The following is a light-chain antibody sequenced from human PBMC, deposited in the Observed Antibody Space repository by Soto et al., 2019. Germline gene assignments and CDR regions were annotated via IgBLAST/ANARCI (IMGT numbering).Light chain of an antibody. CDR3: QQYQSWPPIT. Sequence: EIVLTQSPGTLSVSPGERATLSCRASQSIYTNLAWYQQKRGQAPRLLIYGASTRATGIPARFSGSGSGTDSTLNISSLQSENSAVYYCQQYQSWPPITFGQGTRLEI. V-gene: IGKV3-15*01. CDR2: GAS. CDR1: QSIYTN. J-gene: IGKJ5*01.